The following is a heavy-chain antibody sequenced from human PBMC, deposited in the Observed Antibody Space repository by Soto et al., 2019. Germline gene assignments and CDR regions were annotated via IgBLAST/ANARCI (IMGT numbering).Heavy chain of an antibody. CDR3: ARDSYTRY. D-gene: IGHD4-4*01. Sequence: GGSLRLSCAASGFIVSSSYMSWVRQAPGKGLEWVSIIYNDGSTYYADSVKGRFTISRDNSKNTIYLRILSMRAEDTAVYYCARDSYTRYWGQGTLVTVSS. V-gene: IGHV3-66*01. CDR1: GFIVSSSY. J-gene: IGHJ4*02. CDR2: IYNDGST.